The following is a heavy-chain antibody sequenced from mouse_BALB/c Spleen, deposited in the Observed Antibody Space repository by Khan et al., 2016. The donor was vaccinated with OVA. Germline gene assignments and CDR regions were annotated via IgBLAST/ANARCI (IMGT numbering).Heavy chain of an antibody. D-gene: IGHD1-1*02. CDR2: IYPGSDST. V-gene: IGHV1-77*01. J-gene: IGHJ3*01. Sequence: QVQLKESGPELVKPGASVKMSCKASGYTFTDYVMNWVKQRNGQGLEWIGQIYPGSDSTYYNEKFKGKATLTADRSSSTAYMQLSNLTSEDSAVYFYARAGWNIFAYWGQGTLVTVSA. CDR1: GYTFTDYV. CDR3: ARAGWNIFAY.